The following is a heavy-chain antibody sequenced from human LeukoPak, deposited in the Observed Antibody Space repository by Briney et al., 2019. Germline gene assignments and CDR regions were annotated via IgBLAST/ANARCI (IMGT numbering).Heavy chain of an antibody. Sequence: SETLSLTCTVSGGSISSYYWSWIRQPAGKGLEWIGRIYTSGSTNYNPSLKSRVTMSVDTSKNQFSLKLSSVTAADTAVYYRARDIAARPGYYYYMDVWGKGTTVTVSS. V-gene: IGHV4-4*07. CDR3: ARDIAARPGYYYYMDV. CDR1: GGSISSYY. J-gene: IGHJ6*03. D-gene: IGHD6-6*01. CDR2: IYTSGST.